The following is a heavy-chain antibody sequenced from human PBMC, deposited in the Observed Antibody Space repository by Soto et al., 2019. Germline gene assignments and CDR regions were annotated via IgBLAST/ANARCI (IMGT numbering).Heavy chain of an antibody. CDR3: ARDYPGVGIKF. D-gene: IGHD7-27*01. J-gene: IGHJ4*02. CDR1: GFTFSSYA. V-gene: IGHV3-23*01. CDR2: IGGSGSTT. Sequence: GSLRLSCAASGFTFSSYAMRWVRQAPGKGLEWVSHIGGSGSTTSYADSVRGRFTISRDNAKNALFLQMNSLRAEDTAIYYCARDYPGVGIKFWGQGTPVTVSS.